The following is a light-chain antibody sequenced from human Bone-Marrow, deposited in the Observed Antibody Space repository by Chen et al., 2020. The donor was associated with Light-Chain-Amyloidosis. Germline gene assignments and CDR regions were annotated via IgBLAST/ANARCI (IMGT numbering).Light chain of an antibody. Sequence: SYELTQTPSVSVSPGQTASITCSGDRLADKSASWYQKRTGQAPVLVIYEDKRRPSGVPERVSGSTSGNTATLTISGAQAMDEAEYYCQAWYSSTENVAFGGWTKLTVL. CDR3: QAWYSSTENVA. CDR2: EDK. V-gene: IGLV3-1*01. CDR1: RLADKS. J-gene: IGLJ2*01.